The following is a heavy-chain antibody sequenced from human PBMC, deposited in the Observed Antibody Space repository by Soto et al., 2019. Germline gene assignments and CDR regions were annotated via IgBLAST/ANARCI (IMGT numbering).Heavy chain of an antibody. J-gene: IGHJ6*02. Sequence: QVQLVQSGAEVKKPGSSVKVSCKASGGTFSSYAISWVRQAPGQGLEWMGGIIPIFGTANYAQKFQGRVTIPADEPKTTASMGLSSLRSEDTAVYSCARHVPAAGYYYGMDVWGQGTTVTVSS. CDR3: ARHVPAAGYYYGMDV. V-gene: IGHV1-69*12. CDR1: GGTFSSYA. D-gene: IGHD2-2*01. CDR2: IIPIFGTA.